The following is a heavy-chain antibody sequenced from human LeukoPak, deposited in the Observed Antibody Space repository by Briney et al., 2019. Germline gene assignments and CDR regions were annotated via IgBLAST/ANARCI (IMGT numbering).Heavy chain of an antibody. D-gene: IGHD1-26*01. CDR3: ARDLSGSFCTDY. V-gene: IGHV3-73*01. CDR2: IRSKANSYAT. Sequence: GGSLRLSYAASGFTFSGSAMHWVRQASGKGLEWVGRIRSKANSYATAYAASVKGRFTISRDHSKNTLYLQMNSLRAEDTAMYYCARDLSGSFCTDYWGQGTLVTVSS. CDR1: GFTFSGSA. J-gene: IGHJ4*02.